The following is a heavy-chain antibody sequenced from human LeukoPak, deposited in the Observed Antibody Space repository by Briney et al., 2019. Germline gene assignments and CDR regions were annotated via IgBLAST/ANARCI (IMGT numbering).Heavy chain of an antibody. CDR2: ISYDGSNK. J-gene: IGHJ4*02. V-gene: IGHV3-30-3*01. CDR1: GFTFSNYA. CDR3: ARDGYSSAYSQYFDY. D-gene: IGHD3-22*01. Sequence: GGSLRLSCAVSGFTFSNYAMHWVRQAPGKGLEWVAIISYDGSNKYYADSVKGRFTISRDNSKNTLYLQMNSLRAEDTAVYYCARDGYSSAYSQYFDYWGQGTLVTVSS.